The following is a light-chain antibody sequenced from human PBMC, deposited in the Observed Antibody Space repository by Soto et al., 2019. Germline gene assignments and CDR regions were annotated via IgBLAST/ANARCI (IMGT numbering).Light chain of an antibody. Sequence: EIVLTQSPGTLSLSPGERAALSCGSSQSVSNNYLAWYQQKPGQAPRPLIYGASNRATGIPDRFSGSGSGTDFTLTISRLEPEDFAVFYCQQYGSSPLTFGGGTKVDIK. CDR2: GAS. CDR1: QSVSNNY. J-gene: IGKJ4*01. CDR3: QQYGSSPLT. V-gene: IGKV3-20*01.